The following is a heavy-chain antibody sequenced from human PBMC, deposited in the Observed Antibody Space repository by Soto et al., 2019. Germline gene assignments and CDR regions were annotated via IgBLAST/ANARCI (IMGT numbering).Heavy chain of an antibody. V-gene: IGHV3-21*06. CDR1: GFTFTRYS. CDR2: ISSTTNYI. CDR3: ARDSEDLTSNFDY. Sequence: EVQLVESGGGLVKPGGSLRLSCAASGFTFTRYSMNWVRQAPGKGLEWVSSISSTTNYIYYGDSMKGRFTISRDNAKNSLYREMNSLRAEDTALYYCARDSEDLTSNFDYWGQGTLVTVSS. J-gene: IGHJ4*02.